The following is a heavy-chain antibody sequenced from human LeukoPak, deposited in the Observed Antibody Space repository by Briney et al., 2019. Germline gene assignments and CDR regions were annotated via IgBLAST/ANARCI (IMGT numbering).Heavy chain of an antibody. CDR2: INHSGST. CDR1: GGSFSGYY. J-gene: IGHJ4*02. D-gene: IGHD3-22*01. V-gene: IGHV4-34*01. Sequence: SETLSLTCAVYGGSFSGYYWSWIRQPPGKGLEWIGEINHSGSTNYNPSLKSRVTISVDTSKNQFSLKLSSVTAADTAVYYCARTVTRSSGIYYFDYWGQGTLVTVSS. CDR3: ARTVTRSSGIYYFDY.